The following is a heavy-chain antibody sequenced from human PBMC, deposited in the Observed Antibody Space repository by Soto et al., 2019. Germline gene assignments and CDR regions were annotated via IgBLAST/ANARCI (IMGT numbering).Heavy chain of an antibody. Sequence: GGSLRLSCAASGFTFSSYAMSWVRQAPGKGLEWVSAISGSGGSTYYADSVKGRFTISRDNSKNTLYLQMNSLRAEDTAVYYCAKDPLGDYIWGSYRPRTTEDRNAFDIWGQGTMVTVSS. CDR3: AKDPLGDYIWGSYRPRTTEDRNAFDI. CDR1: GFTFSSYA. J-gene: IGHJ3*02. D-gene: IGHD3-16*02. V-gene: IGHV3-23*01. CDR2: ISGSGGST.